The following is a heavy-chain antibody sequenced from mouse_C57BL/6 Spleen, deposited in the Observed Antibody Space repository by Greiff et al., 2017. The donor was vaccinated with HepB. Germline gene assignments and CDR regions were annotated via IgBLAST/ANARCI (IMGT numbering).Heavy chain of an antibody. CDR1: GFTFSSYA. J-gene: IGHJ4*01. D-gene: IGHD1-1*01. V-gene: IGHV5-9-1*02. CDR3: TRVVAYYYAMDY. CDR2: ISSGGDYI. Sequence: EVHLVESGEGLVKPGGSLKLSCAASGFTFSSYAMSWVRQTPEKRLEWVAYISSGGDYIYYADTVKGRFTISRDNARNTLYLQMSSLKSEDTAMYYCTRVVAYYYAMDYWGQGTSVTVSS.